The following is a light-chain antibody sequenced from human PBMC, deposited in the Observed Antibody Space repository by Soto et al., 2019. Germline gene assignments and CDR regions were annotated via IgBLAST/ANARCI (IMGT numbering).Light chain of an antibody. J-gene: IGKJ4*01. Sequence: IPLTQSPSSLSASVGDRVTITCRASQGVSSYLAWYQQKPGKAPKLLIYVTSTLQSGVPSRFSGSGSGTDFTLTISSLQPEDFADYYCKQRNSEPLTFGGGTKEAIK. CDR1: QGVSSY. CDR2: VTS. V-gene: IGKV1-9*01. CDR3: KQRNSEPLT.